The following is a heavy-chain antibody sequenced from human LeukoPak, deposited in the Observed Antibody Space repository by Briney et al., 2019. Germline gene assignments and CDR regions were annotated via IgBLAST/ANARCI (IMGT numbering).Heavy chain of an antibody. D-gene: IGHD3-10*01. CDR2: IYYSGST. CDR3: ARARGEFDY. Sequence: SETLSLTCAVYGGSFSNYYWSWIRQPPGKGLEWIGSIYYSGSTYYNPSLKSRVTISVDTSKNQFSLKLSSVTAADTAVYYCARARGEFDYWGQGTLVTVSS. CDR1: GGSFSNYY. V-gene: IGHV4-34*01. J-gene: IGHJ4*02.